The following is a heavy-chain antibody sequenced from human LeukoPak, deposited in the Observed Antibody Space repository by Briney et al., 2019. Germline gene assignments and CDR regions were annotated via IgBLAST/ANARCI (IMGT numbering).Heavy chain of an antibody. D-gene: IGHD4-11*01. J-gene: IGHJ4*02. CDR3: ARDPNEYSNYGRDY. V-gene: IGHV3-21*01. CDR1: GFTFSSYS. CDR2: ISSISSYI. Sequence: GGSLRLSCAASGFTFSSYSMNWVRQAPGKGLEWVSSISSISSYIYYADSVKGRFTISRDNAKNSLYLQMNSLRAEDTAVYYCARDPNEYSNYGRDYWGQGTLVTVSS.